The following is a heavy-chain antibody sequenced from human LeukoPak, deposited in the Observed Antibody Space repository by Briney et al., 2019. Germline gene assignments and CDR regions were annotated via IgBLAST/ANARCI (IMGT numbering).Heavy chain of an antibody. CDR2: IKQDGSEK. CDR3: VRDGGPFYFDY. CDR1: GFTFSYYW. Sequence: GGSLRLSYAASGFTFSYYWMSWVRQAPGKGLEWVANIKQDGSEKYSVDSVKGRFTISRDNAKNSLYLQMNSLRAEDTAVYYCVRDGGPFYFDYWGQGTLVTVSS. D-gene: IGHD3-16*01. J-gene: IGHJ4*02. V-gene: IGHV3-7*01.